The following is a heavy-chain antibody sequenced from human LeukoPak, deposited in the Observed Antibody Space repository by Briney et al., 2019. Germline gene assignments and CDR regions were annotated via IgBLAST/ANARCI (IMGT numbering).Heavy chain of an antibody. D-gene: IGHD3-22*01. Sequence: SETLSLTCTVSGGSISSYYWSWIRQPAGKGLEWIGRIYTSGSTNYNPSLKSRVTMSVDTSKNQFSLKLSSVTAADTAVYYCARGGESGRYYYDSSGPHGLDYWGQGTLVTVSS. CDR3: ARGGESGRYYYDSSGPHGLDY. CDR1: GGSISSYY. V-gene: IGHV4-4*07. CDR2: IYTSGST. J-gene: IGHJ4*02.